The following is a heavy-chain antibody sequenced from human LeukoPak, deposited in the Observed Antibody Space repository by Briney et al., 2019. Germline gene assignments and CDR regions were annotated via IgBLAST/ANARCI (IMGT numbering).Heavy chain of an antibody. CDR1: RFTFSSSA. Sequence: PGGSLRLSCAASRFTFSSSAMSWVRQSPGKGLEWVSTISGSGDSTYSTDSVKGRFTISRDNSKSTLYLQMNSLRVEDTAIYYCAKGGPQFFDYWGQGTLVTVSS. CDR3: AKGGPQFFDY. J-gene: IGHJ4*02. V-gene: IGHV3-23*01. D-gene: IGHD5-24*01. CDR2: ISGSGDST.